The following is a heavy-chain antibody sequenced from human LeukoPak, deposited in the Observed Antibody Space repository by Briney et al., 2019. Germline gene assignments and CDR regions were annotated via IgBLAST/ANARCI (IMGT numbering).Heavy chain of an antibody. D-gene: IGHD6-19*01. J-gene: IGHJ4*02. CDR2: MNPNSGNT. CDR3: ARGLTQISSGWDDY. CDR1: GYTFTSYD. V-gene: IGHV1-8*03. Sequence: GASVKVSCKASGYTFTSYDINWVRQATGQGLEWMGWMNPNSGNTGYAQKFQGRVTITRNTSISTAYMELSSLRSEDTAVYYCARGLTQISSGWDDYWGQGTLVTVSS.